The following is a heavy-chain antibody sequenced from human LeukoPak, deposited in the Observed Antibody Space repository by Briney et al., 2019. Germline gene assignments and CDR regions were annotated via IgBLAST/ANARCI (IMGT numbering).Heavy chain of an antibody. J-gene: IGHJ4*02. CDR2: INWNGGST. Sequence: GGSLRLSCAASGFTFDDYGMSWVRQAPGKGLEWVSGINWNGGSTGYADSVKGRFTISRDNAKNSLYLQMNSLRAEDTALYYCARSAPASAAGTFDYWGQGTLVTVSS. D-gene: IGHD6-13*01. V-gene: IGHV3-20*04. CDR1: GFTFDDYG. CDR3: ARSAPASAAGTFDY.